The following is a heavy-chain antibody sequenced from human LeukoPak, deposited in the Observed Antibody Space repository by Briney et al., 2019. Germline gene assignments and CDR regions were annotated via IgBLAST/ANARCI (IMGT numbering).Heavy chain of an antibody. CDR2: IRYDGSNE. D-gene: IGHD3-10*01. Sequence: PGGSLRLSCAASGFILSNYGMHWVRQVPGKGLEWVAYIRYDGSNEYNRDSVKGRLTISRDNSKNMVYLQMNSLRADDTAVYYCAKDLGITMIRGAMEFDPWAQGTLVTVSS. V-gene: IGHV3-30*02. J-gene: IGHJ5*02. CDR3: AKDLGITMIRGAMEFDP. CDR1: GFILSNYG.